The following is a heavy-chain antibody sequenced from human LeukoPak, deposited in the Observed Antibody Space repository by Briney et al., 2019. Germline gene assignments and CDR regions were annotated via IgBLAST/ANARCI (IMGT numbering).Heavy chain of an antibody. J-gene: IGHJ4*02. V-gene: IGHV4-61*02. CDR3: ARRGLRATVTYLPYFDY. CDR2: IYSSGRT. Sequence: SQTLSLTCSVSGGSISSGRYYSSWIRRPAGKGLECIGRIYSSGRTNYNRSLKSRCTISVETSMNQFSLKLSSVTAADTAVYYCARRGLRATVTYLPYFDYWGQGTLVTVSS. CDR1: GGSISSGRYY. D-gene: IGHD4-17*01.